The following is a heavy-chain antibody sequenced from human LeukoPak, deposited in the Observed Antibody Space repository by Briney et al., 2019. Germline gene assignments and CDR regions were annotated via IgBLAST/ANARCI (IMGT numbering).Heavy chain of an antibody. CDR3: ARFGYVAAVDV. CDR1: GFSFSAYW. Sequence: GGSLRLSCAASGFSFSAYWMTWVRQAPGTGLEWVANINPAGSETYYVDPVKGRFSVSRDNAKNLVYLQMNSLRAEDTAVYHCARFGYVAAVDVWGQGTPVTVSS. CDR2: INPAGSET. D-gene: IGHD2-15*01. J-gene: IGHJ4*02. V-gene: IGHV3-7*01.